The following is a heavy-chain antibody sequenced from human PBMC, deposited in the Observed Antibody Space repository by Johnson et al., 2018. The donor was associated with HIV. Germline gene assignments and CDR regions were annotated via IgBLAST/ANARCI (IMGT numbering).Heavy chain of an antibody. Sequence: VQLVESGGGVVRPGGSLRLSCAASGFTFSSYGMHWVRKAPGKGLEWVSAISGSGGSTYYADSVKGRFTISRDNSKNTLYLQMNSLRAEDTAVYYCARVPRIEQQLVHAFDIWGQGTMVTVSS. J-gene: IGHJ3*02. D-gene: IGHD6-13*01. CDR2: ISGSGGST. V-gene: IGHV3-23*04. CDR3: ARVPRIEQQLVHAFDI. CDR1: GFTFSSYG.